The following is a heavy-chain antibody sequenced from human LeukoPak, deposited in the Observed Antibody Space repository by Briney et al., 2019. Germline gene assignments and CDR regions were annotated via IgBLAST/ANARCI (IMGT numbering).Heavy chain of an antibody. D-gene: IGHD3-22*01. J-gene: IGHJ4*02. CDR3: CYDSSGYISHDY. CDR1: GGTFSSYA. Sequence: GASVKVSCKASGGTFSSYAISWVRQAPGLGLEWMGGIIPIFGTANYAQKFQGRVTITADESTSTAYMELSSLRSEDTAVYYCCYDSSGYISHDYWGQGTLVTVSS. V-gene: IGHV1-69*13. CDR2: IIPIFGTA.